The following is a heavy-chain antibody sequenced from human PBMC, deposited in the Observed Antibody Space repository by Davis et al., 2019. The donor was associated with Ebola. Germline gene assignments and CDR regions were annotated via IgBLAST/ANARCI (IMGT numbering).Heavy chain of an antibody. CDR3: ASCNDVGCPY. J-gene: IGHJ4*02. V-gene: IGHV4-59*12. D-gene: IGHD1-1*01. Sequence: GSLRLSCTVSGGSISSYYWSWIRQLPGKGLEWIGYIYYSGSTNYNPSLKSRVTISVDTSKNQFSLKLTSVTAADTAVYYCASCNDVGCPYWGQGVLVTVSS. CDR2: IYYSGST. CDR1: GGSISSYY.